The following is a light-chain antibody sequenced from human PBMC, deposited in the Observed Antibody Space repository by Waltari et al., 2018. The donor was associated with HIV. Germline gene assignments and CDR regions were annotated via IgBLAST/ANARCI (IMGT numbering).Light chain of an antibody. J-gene: IGLJ1*01. CDR3: VAWDDSLSGFA. CDR2: RND. Sequence: QSVLTQPPSASGTLGQRVTIPCPGSNTDVASKTASWYQQVPGPAPKRLIYRNDQRRSGGPDRFSASESGASASRGISGVRSEDEADYYCVAWDDSLSGFAVGTGTKVTVL. CDR1: NTDVASKT. V-gene: IGLV1-47*01.